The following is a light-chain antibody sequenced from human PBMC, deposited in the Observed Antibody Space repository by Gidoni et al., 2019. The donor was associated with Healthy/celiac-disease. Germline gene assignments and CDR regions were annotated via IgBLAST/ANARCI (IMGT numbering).Light chain of an antibody. V-gene: IGKV4-1*01. CDR1: QSVLYSSNNKNY. CDR2: WAS. CDR3: QQYYSTPLE. J-gene: IGKJ1*01. Sequence: DIVMTQSPDSLAVSLGERATIKCKSSQSVLYSSNNKNYLAWYQQKPGQPPKLLIYWASTRESGVPDRFSGSGSGTDFTLTISSLQAEDVAVYYCQQYYSTPLEFGQGTKVEIK.